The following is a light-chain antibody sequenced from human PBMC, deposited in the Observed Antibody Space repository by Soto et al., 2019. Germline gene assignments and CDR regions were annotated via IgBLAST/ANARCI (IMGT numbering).Light chain of an antibody. CDR3: QQYGSSRWM. CDR1: QSVSSSY. V-gene: IGKV3-20*01. CDR2: GAS. Sequence: EIVLTQSPGTLSLSPGERATLSCRASQSVSSSYLAWYQQKPGQAPRLLIYGASSRATGIPDRFSGGGSGTDFTLTISGLEPEDFAVYYCQQYGSSRWMFGQGTKVEI. J-gene: IGKJ1*01.